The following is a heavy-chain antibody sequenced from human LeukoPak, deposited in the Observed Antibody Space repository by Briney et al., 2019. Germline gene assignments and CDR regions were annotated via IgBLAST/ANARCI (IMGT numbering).Heavy chain of an antibody. CDR3: ARDQMNIAAAGAYIDY. Sequence: ASVKVSCKASGYTSTSFGISWVRQAPGQGLEWMGWIGAYNGNTKYGQKLQGRVTMTTDTSTSTAYMELRSLRSDDAAVYYCARDQMNIAAAGAYIDYWGQGTLVTVSS. J-gene: IGHJ4*02. CDR2: IGAYNGNT. D-gene: IGHD6-13*01. V-gene: IGHV1-18*01. CDR1: GYTSTSFG.